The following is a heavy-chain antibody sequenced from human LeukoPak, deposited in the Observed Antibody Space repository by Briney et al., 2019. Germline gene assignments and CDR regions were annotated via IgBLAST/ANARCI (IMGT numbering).Heavy chain of an antibody. J-gene: IGHJ5*02. CDR3: ARGQGLRFLEWLSWFDP. CDR1: GGSFSGYY. D-gene: IGHD3-3*01. Sequence: SETLSLTCAVYGGSFSGYYWSWIRQPPGKGLEWIGEINHSGSTNYNPSLKSRVTISVDTSKNQFSLKLSSVTAADTAVYYCARGQGLRFLEWLSWFDPWGQGTLVTVPS. V-gene: IGHV4-34*01. CDR2: INHSGST.